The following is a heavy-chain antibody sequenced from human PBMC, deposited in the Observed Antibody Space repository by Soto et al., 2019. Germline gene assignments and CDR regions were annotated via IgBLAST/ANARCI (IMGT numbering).Heavy chain of an antibody. J-gene: IGHJ4*02. CDR1: GFTFSSYA. D-gene: IGHD6-13*01. V-gene: IGHV3-23*01. CDR3: AKVGGYSSSWYASCDY. Sequence: PGGSLRLSCAASGFTFSSYAMSWVRQAPGKGLEWVSAISGSGGSTYYADSVKGRFTISRDNSKNTLYLQMNSLRAEDTAVYYCAKVGGYSSSWYASCDYWGQGTLVTVSS. CDR2: ISGSGGST.